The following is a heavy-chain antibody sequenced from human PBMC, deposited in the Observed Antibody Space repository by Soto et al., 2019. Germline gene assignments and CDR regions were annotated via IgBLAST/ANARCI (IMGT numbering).Heavy chain of an antibody. J-gene: IGHJ4*02. CDR2: IWYDGSNK. D-gene: IGHD6-19*01. V-gene: IGHV3-33*01. CDR3: AREVVAGTYYFDC. CDR1: GFTFSSYG. Sequence: QVQLVESGGGVVQPGRSLRLSCAASGFTFSSYGMHWVRQAPGKGLEWVAVIWYDGSNKYYADSVKGRFTISRDNSKNTLYLQMNSLRAEDTAVYYCAREVVAGTYYFDCWGQGTLVTVSS.